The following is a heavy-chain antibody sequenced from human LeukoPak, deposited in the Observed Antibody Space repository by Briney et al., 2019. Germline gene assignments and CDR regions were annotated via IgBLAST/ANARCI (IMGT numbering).Heavy chain of an antibody. Sequence: SDTLSLTCTVSGGSVSSGCYHWTWIPRPPGKGLEWNGYYYWSGSHNSNLSLKSRVTISVDTSNNQFSLKLSSVTAGDTAGYYCARDVGGYNYYYGMDVWGKGSTVTVS. J-gene: IGHJ6*01. CDR2: YYWSGSH. CDR3: ARDVGGYNYYYGMDV. D-gene: IGHD5-24*01. V-gene: IGHV4-61*01. CDR1: GGSVSSGCYH.